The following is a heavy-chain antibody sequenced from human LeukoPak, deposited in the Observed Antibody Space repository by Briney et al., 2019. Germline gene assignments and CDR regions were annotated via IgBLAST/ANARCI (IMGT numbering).Heavy chain of an antibody. D-gene: IGHD3-16*01. CDR1: GGSISSSSYY. J-gene: IGHJ4*02. CDR3: ARRNYDNVWGMYHSHFDF. Sequence: PSETLSLTCTVSGGSISSSSYYWGWIRQPPGKGLEWIGSIYYSGSTYYNPSLKSRVTISVDTSKNQFSLRLSSVTAADTAIYYCARRNYDNVWGMYHSHFDFWGQGTLVTVSS. V-gene: IGHV4-39*01. CDR2: IYYSGST.